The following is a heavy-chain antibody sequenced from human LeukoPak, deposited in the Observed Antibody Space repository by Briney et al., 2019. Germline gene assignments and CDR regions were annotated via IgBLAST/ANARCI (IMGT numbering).Heavy chain of an antibody. J-gene: IGHJ4*02. CDR3: ARGGNSGYVW. V-gene: IGHV4-34*01. D-gene: IGHD5-12*01. CDR1: GGSFSGYY. CDR2: INHSGST. Sequence: SETLSLTCAVYGGSFSGYYWSWSRQPPGKGLEWIGEINHSGSTNYNPHLKSRVTISADTSRNQFSLKLSSVTAADTAVYYCARGGNSGYVWWGQGTLVIVSS.